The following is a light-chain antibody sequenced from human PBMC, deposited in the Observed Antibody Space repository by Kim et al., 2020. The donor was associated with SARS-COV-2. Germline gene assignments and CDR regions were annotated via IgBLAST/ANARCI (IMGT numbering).Light chain of an antibody. CDR2: EDN. CDR1: SGSIASNY. V-gene: IGLV6-57*01. J-gene: IGLJ3*02. CDR3: QSYDSSNSL. Sequence: NFMLTQPHSVSESPGKTVTISCTRSSGSIASNYVQWYQQRPGSSPTTVIYEDNQRPSGVPDRFSGSIDSSSNSASLTISGLKTEDEADYYCQSYDSSNSLSGGGTQLTVL.